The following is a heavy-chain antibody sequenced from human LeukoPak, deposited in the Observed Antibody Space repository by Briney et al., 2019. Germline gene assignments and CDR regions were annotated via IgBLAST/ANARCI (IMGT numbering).Heavy chain of an antibody. CDR1: GFTFSSYW. Sequence: PGGSLRLSCAASGFTFSSYWMSWVRQAPGKGLEWVANIKQDGSEKYYVDSVKGRFTISRDNAKNSLYLQMNSLRAEDTAVYYCARDSLGSSGLGADYWGQGTLVTVSS. CDR3: ARDSLGSSGLGADY. D-gene: IGHD3-22*01. V-gene: IGHV3-7*01. CDR2: IKQDGSEK. J-gene: IGHJ4*02.